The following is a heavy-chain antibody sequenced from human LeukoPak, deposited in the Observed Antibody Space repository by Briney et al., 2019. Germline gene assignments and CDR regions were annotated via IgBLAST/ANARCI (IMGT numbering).Heavy chain of an antibody. CDR3: ARDTVGYCSSTSCPYGMDV. Sequence: ASAKVSCKASGYTFTSYYMHWVRQAPGQGLEWMGIINPSGGSTSYAQKFQGRVTMTRDTSTSTVYMELSSLRSEDTAVYYCARDTVGYCSSTSCPYGMDVWGKGTTVTVSS. CDR2: INPSGGST. J-gene: IGHJ6*04. D-gene: IGHD2-2*01. CDR1: GYTFTSYY. V-gene: IGHV1-46*01.